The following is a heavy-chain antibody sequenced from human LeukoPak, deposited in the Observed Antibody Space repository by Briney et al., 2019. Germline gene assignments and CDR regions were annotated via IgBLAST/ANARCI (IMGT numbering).Heavy chain of an antibody. V-gene: IGHV4-59*01. CDR1: GGSFNSYY. CDR2: IYYTGNT. CDR3: ASYKRMTGFYTVDY. J-gene: IGHJ4*02. Sequence: SGTLSLTCTVSGGSFNSYYRTWIRQPPGKRLEWIGYIYYTGNTNYNPSLQSRVTMSVDTSKNQFSLKLSSVTAADTAVYYCASYKRMTGFYTVDYWGQGTLVTVSS. D-gene: IGHD3/OR15-3a*01.